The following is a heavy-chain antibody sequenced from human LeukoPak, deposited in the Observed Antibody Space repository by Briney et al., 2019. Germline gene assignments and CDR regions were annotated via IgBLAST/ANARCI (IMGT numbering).Heavy chain of an antibody. V-gene: IGHV2-5*02. D-gene: IGHD6-19*01. CDR2: IYWDDDK. J-gene: IGHJ3*02. CDR3: AHSGWYLDAFDI. Sequence: ESGPTLLKPTQTLTLTCTFSGFSLSTSGVGVGWIRQPPGKALEWLALIYWDDDKRYSPSLKSRLTITKDTSKNQVVLTMTNMDPVDTAIYYCAHSGWYLDAFDIWGQGTMVTVSS. CDR1: GFSLSTSGVG.